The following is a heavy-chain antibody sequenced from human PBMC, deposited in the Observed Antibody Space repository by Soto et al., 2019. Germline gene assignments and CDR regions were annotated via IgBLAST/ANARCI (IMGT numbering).Heavy chain of an antibody. Sequence: EVQLLESGGGLVQPGGSLRLSCTASEVTVRKYAMSWISQAPGKGLEWVSAIAGDGSNINYADSVRGRFTISRDNPRNTHNLQMNSLRADDTAFYYCAHDGILGNGMLDWFDPWGQGTLVTVTS. D-gene: IGHD2-8*01. J-gene: IGHJ5*02. CDR1: EVTVRKYA. CDR2: IAGDGSNI. CDR3: AHDGILGNGMLDWFDP. V-gene: IGHV3-23*01.